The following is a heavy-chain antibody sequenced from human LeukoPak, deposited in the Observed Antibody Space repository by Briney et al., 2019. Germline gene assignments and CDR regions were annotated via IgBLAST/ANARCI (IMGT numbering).Heavy chain of an antibody. CDR3: ARDFGSGSYSGGMDV. J-gene: IGHJ6*02. V-gene: IGHV3-11*01. CDR1: GFTFCDFQ. D-gene: IGHD3-10*01. CDR2: ICRRGSSDSTI. Sequence: GGSPRLSCAASGFTFCDFQMSWIRPTLGAGLEWGSYICRRGSSDSTIYVADSVKGRFTISWDNAKNLLYLQMNSLRAEDTAVYYCARDFGSGSYSGGMDVWGQGTTVTVSS.